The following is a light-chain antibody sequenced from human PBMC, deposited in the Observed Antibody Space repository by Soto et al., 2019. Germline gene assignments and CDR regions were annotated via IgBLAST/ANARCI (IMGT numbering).Light chain of an antibody. CDR3: QQYNDWPLIT. CDR2: GAS. CDR1: QGVSSY. V-gene: IGKV3-15*01. J-gene: IGKJ5*01. Sequence: EIVMTQSPATLSLSPGERATLSCRASQGVSSYLAWYQQKPGQAPRLLIYGASTRATDIPARFSGSGSGTEFTLTITSLQSEDFAVYYYQQYNDWPLITFGQGTRLEIK.